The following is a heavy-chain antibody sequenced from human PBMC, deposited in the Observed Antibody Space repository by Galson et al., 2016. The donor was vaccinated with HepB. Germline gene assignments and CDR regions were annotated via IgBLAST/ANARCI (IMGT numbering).Heavy chain of an antibody. J-gene: IGHJ5*02. D-gene: IGHD1-20*01. Sequence: LSLTCTVSGGSISSSVYYWGWIRQPPGKGLEWIGSVSYTGSTHYNPSLRSRVTISVDTSKNHFSLRLSSVTAAETATYFCAGQSAGVYNYFDTWGQGTLFTVSS. CDR2: VSYTGST. CDR1: GGSISSSVYY. V-gene: IGHV4-39*01. CDR3: AGQSAGVYNYFDT.